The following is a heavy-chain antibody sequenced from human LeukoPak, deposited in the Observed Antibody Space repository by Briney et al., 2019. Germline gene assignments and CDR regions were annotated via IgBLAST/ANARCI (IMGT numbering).Heavy chain of an antibody. Sequence: GGSLRLSCAASGFTFSSYSMNWVRQAPGKGLEWVSSISSSSSYIYYADSVKGRFTISRDNAKNSLYLQMNSLRAEDTAVYYCAREVVGGYSYGYGEGDAFDIWGQGTMVTVSS. J-gene: IGHJ3*02. V-gene: IGHV3-21*01. CDR2: ISSSSSYI. CDR3: AREVVGGYSYGYGEGDAFDI. CDR1: GFTFSSYS. D-gene: IGHD5-18*01.